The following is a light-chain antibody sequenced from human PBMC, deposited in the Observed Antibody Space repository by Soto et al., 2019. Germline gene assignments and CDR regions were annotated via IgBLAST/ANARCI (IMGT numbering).Light chain of an antibody. CDR1: WNVGSS. Sequence: FVLTQSPATLSLSPGERATLSCRASWNVGSSLAWHQQKPGQAPRLLMYDASKRPTGIPARFSGSGSGTDFTLTISSLEAEDFAVYYCQNGRTFGQGTRLEFK. CDR2: DAS. V-gene: IGKV3-11*01. CDR3: QNGRT. J-gene: IGKJ2*01.